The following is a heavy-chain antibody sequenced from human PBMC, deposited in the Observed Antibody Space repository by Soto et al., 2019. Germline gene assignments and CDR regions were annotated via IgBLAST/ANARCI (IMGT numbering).Heavy chain of an antibody. J-gene: IGHJ5*02. V-gene: IGHV3-48*02. CDR2: ISSSSSTI. D-gene: IGHD6-19*01. CDR3: AREAGTWHLPLNWFDP. Sequence: GGSLRLSCAASGFTFSSYGMNRVRKAPGKGLEWVSYISSSSSTIYYADSVKGRFTISIDNAKNSLYLQMNSLRDEDTAVYYCAREAGTWHLPLNWFDPWGQGTLVTVSS. CDR1: GFTFSSYG.